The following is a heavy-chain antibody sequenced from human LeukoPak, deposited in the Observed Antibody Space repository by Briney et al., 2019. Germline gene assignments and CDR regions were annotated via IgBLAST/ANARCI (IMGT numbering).Heavy chain of an antibody. Sequence: SVTVSCKASGGTFSSYAISWVRQAPGQGLEWMGRIIPILGIANYAQKFQGRVTITADKSTSTAYMELSSLRSEDTAVYYCARVLGSEYCSSTSCRDAFDIWGQGTMVTVSS. V-gene: IGHV1-69*04. J-gene: IGHJ3*02. CDR2: IIPILGIA. D-gene: IGHD2-2*01. CDR3: ARVLGSEYCSSTSCRDAFDI. CDR1: GGTFSSYA.